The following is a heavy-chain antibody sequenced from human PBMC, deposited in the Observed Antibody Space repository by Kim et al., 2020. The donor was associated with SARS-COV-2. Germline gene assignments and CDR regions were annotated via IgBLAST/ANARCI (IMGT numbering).Heavy chain of an antibody. CDR3: ARHSRLSARGQWLVPDYYYYGMDV. Sequence: SETLSLTCTVSGGSISSSSYYWGWIRQPPGKGLEWIGSIYYSGSTYYNPSLKSRVTISVDTSKNQFSLKLSSVTAADTAVYYCARHSRLSARGQWLVPDYYYYGMDVWGQGTTVTVSS. D-gene: IGHD6-19*01. V-gene: IGHV4-39*01. J-gene: IGHJ6*02. CDR2: IYYSGST. CDR1: GGSISSSSYY.